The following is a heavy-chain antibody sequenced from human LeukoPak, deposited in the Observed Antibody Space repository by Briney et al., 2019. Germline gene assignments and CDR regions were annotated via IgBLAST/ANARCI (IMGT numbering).Heavy chain of an antibody. CDR1: GFTFDDYA. Sequence: GGSLRLSCAASGFTFDDYAMHWVRQAPGKGLEWVSGITWSSVGIGYADSVKGRFTISRDNARNSMYLQMNSLRPEDTALYYCAKDMSLYYDSSGAPHFWGQGTLVTVSS. V-gene: IGHV3-9*01. CDR2: ITWSSVGI. J-gene: IGHJ1*01. D-gene: IGHD3-22*01. CDR3: AKDMSLYYDSSGAPHF.